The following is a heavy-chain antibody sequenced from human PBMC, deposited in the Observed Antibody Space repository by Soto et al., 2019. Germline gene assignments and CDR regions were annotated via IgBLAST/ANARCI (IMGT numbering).Heavy chain of an antibody. D-gene: IGHD2-15*01. CDR2: INGSGGST. CDR3: AKGPDIVVVVVST. V-gene: IGHV3-23*01. Sequence: EVQLLESGGGLVQPGGSLRLSCVVSGFTFSDYAMTWVRQAPGKGLEWVSTINGSGGSTYYADSVKGRFTISRDNSKNTLYLQMNSLRAEDTAVYYCAKGPDIVVVVVSTWGQGTLVTVSS. CDR1: GFTFSDYA. J-gene: IGHJ4*02.